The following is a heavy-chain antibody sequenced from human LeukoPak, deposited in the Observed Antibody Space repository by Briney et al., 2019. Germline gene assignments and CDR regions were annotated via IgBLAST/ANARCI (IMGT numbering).Heavy chain of an antibody. Sequence: GGSLRLSCAASGFTFSSYSMNWVRQAPGKGLEWVSYISSSSSTIYYADSVKGRFTISRDNAKNSLYLQMNSLRAEDTAVYYCAREDSDLDYWGQGTLVTVSS. CDR1: GFTFSSYS. J-gene: IGHJ4*02. CDR3: AREDSDLDY. CDR2: ISSSSSTI. V-gene: IGHV3-48*04.